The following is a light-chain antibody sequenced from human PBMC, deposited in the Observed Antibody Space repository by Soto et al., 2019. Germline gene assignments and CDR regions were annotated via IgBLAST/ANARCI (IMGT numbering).Light chain of an antibody. Sequence: IVMTQSPDTLTVSPGETVTLSCRASQSLSDNLAWYQQKTGQPPRLLIFRASTRASGIPARFSGGGSGTEFTLTISRLQSEDFAVYYCQQYDNWPPWTFGPGTKVDIK. CDR3: QQYDNWPPWT. V-gene: IGKV3-15*01. CDR1: QSLSDN. J-gene: IGKJ1*01. CDR2: RAS.